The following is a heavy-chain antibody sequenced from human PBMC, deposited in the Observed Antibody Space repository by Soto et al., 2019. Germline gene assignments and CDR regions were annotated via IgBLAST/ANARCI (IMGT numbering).Heavy chain of an antibody. CDR3: ARGPGSSDWRFSYYYMDV. J-gene: IGHJ6*02. CDR1: FTSYD. Sequence: QVQLVQSGAEVKKPGASVKVSCTFTSYDINWVRQATGQGLEWMGWMNPNSGNTRYAQKFQVRVTMTRNTSNFTAYMELSSLRSEDTAVYYCARGPGSSDWRFSYYYMDVWGQGTTVTVSS. D-gene: IGHD6-19*01. V-gene: IGHV1-8*01. CDR2: MNPNSGNT.